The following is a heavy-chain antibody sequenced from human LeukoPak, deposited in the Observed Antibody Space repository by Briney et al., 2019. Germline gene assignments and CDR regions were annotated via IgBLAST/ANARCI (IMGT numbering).Heavy chain of an antibody. D-gene: IGHD6-19*01. CDR1: GYTFTSYA. J-gene: IGHJ3*02. CDR3: AREGAVAGNEDAFDI. Sequence: VASVKVSCKASGYTFTSYAMHWVRQAPGQRLEWMGWINAGNGSTKYSQKFQGRVTITRDTSASTAYMELSSLRSEDTAVYYCAREGAVAGNEDAFDIWGQGTMVTVSS. V-gene: IGHV1-3*01. CDR2: INAGNGST.